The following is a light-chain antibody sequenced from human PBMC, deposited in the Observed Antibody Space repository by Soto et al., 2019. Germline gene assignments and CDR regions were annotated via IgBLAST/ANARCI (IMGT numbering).Light chain of an antibody. J-gene: IGKJ1*01. CDR1: QSIGLA. CDR3: QQLTYRPPWM. Sequence: EIVLTQSPATLSLSPGERATLSCRASQSIGLAIAWYQHKPGQAPRLLIFDASQRATGIPARFRGSGSGTDFTHSISSLEPEDFGVYYCQQLTYRPPWMFGHRTKVESK. CDR2: DAS. V-gene: IGKV3-11*01.